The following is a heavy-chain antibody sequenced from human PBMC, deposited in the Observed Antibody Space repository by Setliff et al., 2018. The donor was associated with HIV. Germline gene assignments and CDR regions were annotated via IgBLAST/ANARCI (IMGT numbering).Heavy chain of an antibody. V-gene: IGHV5-51*01. CDR1: GYSFTTYW. CDR3: ARVVAGKSSTDGLDI. J-gene: IGHJ3*02. Sequence: GESLKISCKGSGYSFTTYWIGWVRQMPGKGLECMGIIYPGDSDTRYSPSFRGQVTISADKSISTAYLQWSSLRASDTAMYYCARVVAGKSSTDGLDIWGQGTMVTVSS. CDR2: IYPGDSDT. D-gene: IGHD6-19*01.